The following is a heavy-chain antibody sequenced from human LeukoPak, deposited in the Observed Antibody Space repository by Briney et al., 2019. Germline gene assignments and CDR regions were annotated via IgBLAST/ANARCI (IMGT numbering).Heavy chain of an antibody. Sequence: ASVKVSCKASGYSFTGNYLHWMRQALGQRFEWMGWINPNSGDTSYAQKFQGRVTMTRDTSISTVYMDLSSLRSDDTAVYYCARGPSTGDFDYWGQGTPVTVSS. J-gene: IGHJ4*02. CDR3: ARGPSTGDFDY. CDR2: INPNSGDT. CDR1: GYSFTGNY. V-gene: IGHV1-2*02. D-gene: IGHD1-1*01.